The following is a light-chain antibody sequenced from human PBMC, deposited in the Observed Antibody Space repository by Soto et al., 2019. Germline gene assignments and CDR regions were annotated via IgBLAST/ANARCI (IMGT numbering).Light chain of an antibody. CDR1: QSVSSY. Sequence: ETVLTQSPATLSLSPGERATLSCRASQSVSSYLAWYQQKPGQAPRLLIYGASSRATGIPDRFTGSGSGTDFTLTISGLEPEDFAVYYCQQFSSYPLTFGGGTKVDIK. V-gene: IGKV3-20*01. CDR2: GAS. CDR3: QQFSSYPLT. J-gene: IGKJ4*01.